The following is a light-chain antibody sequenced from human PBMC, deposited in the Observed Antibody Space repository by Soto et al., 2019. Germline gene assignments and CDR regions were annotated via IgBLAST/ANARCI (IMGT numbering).Light chain of an antibody. CDR1: QSVRSSY. V-gene: IGKV3-20*01. J-gene: IGKJ1*01. Sequence: EIVLTQSPDTLSLSPGESATLSFMAIQSVRSSYLAWYQQTPGQTPRLLIYAASSRATGIPDRFSGSGSGTDFSLTISRLEAEDFAVYYCQQYGSSPRTFGQGTKVDIK. CDR2: AAS. CDR3: QQYGSSPRT.